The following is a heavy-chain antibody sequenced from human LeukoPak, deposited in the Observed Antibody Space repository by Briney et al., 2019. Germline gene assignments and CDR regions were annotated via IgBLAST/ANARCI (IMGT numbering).Heavy chain of an antibody. D-gene: IGHD4-11*01. V-gene: IGHV3-33*06. CDR2: IWSDGSDK. CDR1: GFTFSHYG. J-gene: IGHJ1*01. Sequence: GGSLRLSCAASGFTFSHYGMHWVRQTPGAGLEWVAVIWSDGSDKYYAKSVKGRSTISRDNSKNSLFLQMNSLRAEDTAVYYCAKDAQRGFDYSNSLQNWGQGILVTVSS. CDR3: AKDAQRGFDYSNSLQN.